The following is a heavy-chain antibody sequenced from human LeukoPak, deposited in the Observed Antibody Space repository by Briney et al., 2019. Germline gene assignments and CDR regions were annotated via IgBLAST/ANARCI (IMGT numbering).Heavy chain of an antibody. J-gene: IGHJ4*02. V-gene: IGHV3-33*01. CDR1: GFTFSSYG. Sequence: PGGSLRLSCAASGFTFSSYGMHWVRQAPGKGLEWVAVIWYDGSNKYYADSVKGRFTISRDNSKNTLYLQMNSLRAEDTAVYYCARGPNYCDSSGYYYTFDYWGQGTLVTVSS. CDR2: IWYDGSNK. D-gene: IGHD3-22*01. CDR3: ARGPNYCDSSGYYYTFDY.